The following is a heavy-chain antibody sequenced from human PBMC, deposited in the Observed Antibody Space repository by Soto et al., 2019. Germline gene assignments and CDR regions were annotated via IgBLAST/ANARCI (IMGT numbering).Heavy chain of an antibody. Sequence: QVQLVQSGAEVKKPGASVKVSCKASGYTFTTYYIHWVRQAPGQGLEWMGIINPGGGNITYAQKFEGRFTTTRDTATSAVCMERSSRRSEDTAVYYCGRDGGYQRFDYWGQGALVTVSS. CDR3: GRDGGYQRFDY. D-gene: IGHD2-2*01. CDR2: INPGGGNI. V-gene: IGHV1-46*03. J-gene: IGHJ4*02. CDR1: GYTFTTYY.